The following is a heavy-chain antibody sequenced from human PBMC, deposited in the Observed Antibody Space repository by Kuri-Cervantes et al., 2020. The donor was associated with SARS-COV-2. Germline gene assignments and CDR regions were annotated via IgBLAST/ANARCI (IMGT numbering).Heavy chain of an antibody. CDR1: GFTFDDYG. Sequence: GESLKISCAATGFTFDDYGMSWVRQAPGKGPEWVAVVSYDGSDNDYADSVKGRFSISRDNSKNTLYLQMSSLRIEDTAIYYCARDMGAIVLVRRDWFDPWGPGTLVTVSS. D-gene: IGHD2-2*01. CDR2: VSYDGSDN. J-gene: IGHJ5*02. V-gene: IGHV3-30*03. CDR3: ARDMGAIVLVRRDWFDP.